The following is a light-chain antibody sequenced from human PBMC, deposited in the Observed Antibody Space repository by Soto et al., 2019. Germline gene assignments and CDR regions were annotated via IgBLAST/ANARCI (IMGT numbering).Light chain of an antibody. CDR1: SSDVGGYNY. CDR2: DVT. Sequence: ALTQPRSVSGSPGQSVTISCTGTSSDVGGYNYVSWYQQHPDKAPKVMIYDVTKRPSGVPDRFSGSKSGNTASLTISGLQAEDEADYYCCSYAGSYIYVFGTGTKVTVL. V-gene: IGLV2-11*01. CDR3: CSYAGSYIYV. J-gene: IGLJ1*01.